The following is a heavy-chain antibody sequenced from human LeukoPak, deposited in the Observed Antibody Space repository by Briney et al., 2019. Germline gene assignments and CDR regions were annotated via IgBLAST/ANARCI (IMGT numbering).Heavy chain of an antibody. CDR1: GFTFSIFA. J-gene: IGHJ4*02. D-gene: IGHD6-19*01. Sequence: SGGSLRLSCAASGFTFSIFAMHWVRQAPGRGLEWVAVISYDRYNEYNADSVKGRITITRDNSKNTVHLQMNSLRAKDTAVYYCARDRGRSSGPSDYGGQGTLVTVSS. CDR2: ISYDRYNE. CDR3: ARDRGRSSGPSDY. V-gene: IGHV3-30-3*01.